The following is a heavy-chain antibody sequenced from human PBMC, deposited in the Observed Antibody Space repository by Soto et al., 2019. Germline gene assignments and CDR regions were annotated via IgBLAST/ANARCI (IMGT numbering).Heavy chain of an antibody. CDR1: GFTFSSYG. Sequence: QVQLVESGGGVVQPGRSLRLSCAASGFTFSSYGMHWVRQAPGKGLEWVAVIWYDGSNKYYADSVKGRFTISRDNSKNTLYLQMNSLRAEDTAVYYCARDISDLSFGEYYFDYWGQGTLVTVSS. V-gene: IGHV3-33*01. CDR3: ARDISDLSFGEYYFDY. D-gene: IGHD3-10*01. J-gene: IGHJ4*02. CDR2: IWYDGSNK.